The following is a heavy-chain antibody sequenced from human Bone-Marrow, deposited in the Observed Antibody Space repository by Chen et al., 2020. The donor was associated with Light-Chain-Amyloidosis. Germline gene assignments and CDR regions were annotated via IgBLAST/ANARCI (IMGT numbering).Heavy chain of an antibody. CDR2: ISKSGTS. V-gene: IGHV4-30-4*01. D-gene: IGHD3-22*01. J-gene: IGHJ4*02. CDR1: GGSIRSGDYY. Sequence: QVQLQESGPGLVQPSQTLSLTCTVSGGSIRSGDYYWSWLRQSPGKGLEWIGCISKSGTSYHNPSLASRLTMSVDRSENQFSLKLSSVTAADTAVYYCARNSFESDDYYYYGILDYWGQGTLVTVSS. CDR3: ARNSFESDDYYYYGILDY.